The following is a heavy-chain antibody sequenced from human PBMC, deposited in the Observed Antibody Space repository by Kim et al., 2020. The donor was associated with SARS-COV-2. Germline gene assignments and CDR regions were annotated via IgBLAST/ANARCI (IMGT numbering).Heavy chain of an antibody. Sequence: GGSLRLSCAPSGFAFATYGMHWLRQAPGKGLEWVATISFDATKKFYAESVKGRFTISRDNSRHTLSLEMNSLTADDTAVYYCAKPVTTGVTAFASWGQGTLVTVSS. J-gene: IGHJ4*02. D-gene: IGHD4-17*01. CDR1: GFAFATYG. CDR2: ISFDATKK. CDR3: AKPVTTGVTAFAS. V-gene: IGHV3-30*18.